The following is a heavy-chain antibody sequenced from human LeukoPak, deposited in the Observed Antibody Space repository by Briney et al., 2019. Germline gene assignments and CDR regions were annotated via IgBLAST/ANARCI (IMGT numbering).Heavy chain of an antibody. J-gene: IGHJ4*02. V-gene: IGHV4-34*01. CDR2: INHSGST. CDR1: GGSFSGYY. D-gene: IGHD6-19*01. CDR3: ARGYSSGWYLDY. Sequence: SETLSLTCAVYGGSFSGYYWSWIRQPPGKGLEWIGEINHSGSTNYNPSLKSRVTISVDTSKNQFSLKLSSVTAADTAVYYCARGYSSGWYLDYWGQGTLVTVSS.